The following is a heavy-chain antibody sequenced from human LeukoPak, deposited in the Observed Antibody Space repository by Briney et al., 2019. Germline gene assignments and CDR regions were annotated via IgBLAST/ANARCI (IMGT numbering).Heavy chain of an antibody. CDR1: GVSISSYY. CDR3: GRTPGY. CDR2: VYTSGST. Sequence: SETLSLTCTVSGVSISSYYWSWIRQPAGKGLEWIGRVYTSGSTNYNPSLKSRVTISVDTSKNQFSLKVSSVTAADTAVYYCGRTPGYWGQGTLVTVSS. V-gene: IGHV4-4*07. J-gene: IGHJ4*02.